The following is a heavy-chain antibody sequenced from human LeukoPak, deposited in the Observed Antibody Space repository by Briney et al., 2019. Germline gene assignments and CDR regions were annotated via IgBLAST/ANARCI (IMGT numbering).Heavy chain of an antibody. V-gene: IGHV3-23*01. CDR2: ISSTDAGT. CDR3: AKAPVTSCRGAYCYPFDY. Sequence: GGSLRLSCAASGFTFSSYGMHWVRQAPGKGLEWVSAISSTDAGTYHADSVRGRFTISRDSSKNTLYLQMNSLRAEDAAVYYCAKAPVTSCRGAYCYPFDYWGQGTLVTVSS. D-gene: IGHD2-21*01. J-gene: IGHJ4*02. CDR1: GFTFSSYG.